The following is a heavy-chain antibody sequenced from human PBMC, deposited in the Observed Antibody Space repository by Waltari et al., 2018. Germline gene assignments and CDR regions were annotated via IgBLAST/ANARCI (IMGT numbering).Heavy chain of an antibody. D-gene: IGHD5-12*01. Sequence: QLQLQESGPGLGKPSEPLSLTCIVSGASITSHRHYWAWIRQPPGQGLEWIGTMSYNGATYSSPSLKSRVTVSRDTSKNHLSLKLGSVTAADTAIYYCATYIGASIGTAAFDVWGQGTMVTVSS. CDR2: MSYNGAT. CDR3: ATYIGASIGTAAFDV. CDR1: GASITSHRHY. V-gene: IGHV4-39*02. J-gene: IGHJ3*01.